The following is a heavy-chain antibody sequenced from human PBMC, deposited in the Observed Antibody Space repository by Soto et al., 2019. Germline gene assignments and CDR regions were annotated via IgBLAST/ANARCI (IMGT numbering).Heavy chain of an antibody. CDR2: VYYTGIT. CDR1: GDSISTFY. CDR3: ARGRTVRNYADDSSDYFYFFDY. D-gene: IGHD3-22*01. J-gene: IGHJ4*02. Sequence: SETLSLTCTVSGDSISTFYWGWMRQSPGKELEWIGYVYYTGITNYNPSLKSRVTISVDRSKNQFSLKLTSANAADTAVYYCARGRTVRNYADDSSDYFYFFDYWGQGPQITFST. V-gene: IGHV4-59*01.